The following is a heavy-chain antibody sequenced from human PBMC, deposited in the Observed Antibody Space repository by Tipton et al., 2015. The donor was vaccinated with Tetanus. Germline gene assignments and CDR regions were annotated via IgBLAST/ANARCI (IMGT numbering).Heavy chain of an antibody. D-gene: IGHD6-6*01. CDR2: IYYTGNT. J-gene: IGHJ4*02. V-gene: IGHV4-31*03. CDR1: GGSMKSYY. CDR3: ARRSVSARFDD. Sequence: TLSLTCRVSGGSMKSYYWSWIRQHPVKGLEWIGYIYYTGNTYYNPSLKSRVTISVDTSKNQFSLKLSSVTAADTAVYYCARRSVSARFDDWGQGTLVTVSS.